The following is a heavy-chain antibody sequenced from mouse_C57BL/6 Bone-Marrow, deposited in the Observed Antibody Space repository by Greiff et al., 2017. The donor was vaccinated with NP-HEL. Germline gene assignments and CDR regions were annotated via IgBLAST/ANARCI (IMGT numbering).Heavy chain of an antibody. Sequence: QVQLQQSGPGLVQPSQSLSITCTVSGFSLTSYGVHWVRQSPGKGLEWLGVIWSGGSTDYNAAFISRLSISKDNSKSQVFFKMNSLQADDTAIYYCARNFHPVTTVVPGAYWGQGTLVTVSA. CDR1: GFSLTSYG. CDR3: ARNFHPVTTVVPGAY. D-gene: IGHD1-1*01. CDR2: IWSGGST. J-gene: IGHJ3*01. V-gene: IGHV2-2*01.